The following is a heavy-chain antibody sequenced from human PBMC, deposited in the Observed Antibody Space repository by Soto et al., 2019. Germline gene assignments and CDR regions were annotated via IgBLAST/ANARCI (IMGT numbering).Heavy chain of an antibody. D-gene: IGHD3-10*01. CDR1: GGSISGDY. Sequence: ETLSLTCIVSGGSISGDYWTWIRQPPRKGLEWIGYIYSSGSANYNPALKSRVTISVDTSKNQFSLKVSSVTAADTAAYYCAREGYSYGSGSVYYGMDVWGQGTTVTVSS. CDR2: IYSSGSA. CDR3: AREGYSYGSGSVYYGMDV. J-gene: IGHJ6*02. V-gene: IGHV4-59*01.